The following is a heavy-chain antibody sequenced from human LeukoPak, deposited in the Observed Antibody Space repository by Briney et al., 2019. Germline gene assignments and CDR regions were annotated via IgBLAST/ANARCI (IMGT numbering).Heavy chain of an antibody. CDR3: ASSHHRYCSSTSCYYYYYMDV. J-gene: IGHJ6*03. CDR2: IYTSGST. D-gene: IGHD2-2*01. V-gene: IGHV4-61*02. Sequence: SETLSLTCTVSAASISSDNYYWNWIRQPAGRGLEWIGRIYTSGSTNYNPSLKSRVTISVDTSKNQFSLKLSSVTAADTAVYYCASSHHRYCSSTSCYYYYYMDVWGKGTTVTVSS. CDR1: AASISSDNYY.